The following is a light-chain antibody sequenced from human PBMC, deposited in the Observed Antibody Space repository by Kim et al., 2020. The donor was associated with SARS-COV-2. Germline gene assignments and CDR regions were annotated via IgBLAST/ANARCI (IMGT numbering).Light chain of an antibody. CDR3: SSYTSSSTVV. J-gene: IGLJ2*01. CDR1: SSDVGGYNY. V-gene: IGLV2-14*03. CDR2: SFT. Sequence: QSALTQPASVSGSPGQSITISCTGTSSDVGGYNYVSWYQQHPGKAPKLMIYSFTQRPSGVSARFSGSKSDNTASLTISGLQPEDEADYYCSSYTSSSTVVFGGGTKLTVL.